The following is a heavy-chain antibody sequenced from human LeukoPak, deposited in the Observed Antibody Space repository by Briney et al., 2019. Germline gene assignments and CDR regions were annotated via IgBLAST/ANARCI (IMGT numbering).Heavy chain of an antibody. J-gene: IGHJ3*02. V-gene: IGHV5-51*01. CDR2: IYPGDSDT. CDR3: ASPVGYSYGHDAFDI. Sequence: GESLKISCKGSGYSFTSYWIGRVRQMPGKGLEWMGIIYPGDSDTRYSPSFQGQVTISADKSISTAYLQWSSLKASDTAMYYCASPVGYSYGHDAFDIWGQGTMVTVSS. CDR1: GYSFTSYW. D-gene: IGHD5-18*01.